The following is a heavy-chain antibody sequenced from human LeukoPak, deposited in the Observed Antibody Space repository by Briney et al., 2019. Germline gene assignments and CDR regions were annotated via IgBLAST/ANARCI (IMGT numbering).Heavy chain of an antibody. V-gene: IGHV3-53*05. J-gene: IGHJ6*02. CDR2: LHPGGRT. D-gene: IGHD5-12*01. CDR3: ARDAGGGYDSYGLDV. CDR1: GLTVNSNY. Sequence: SGGSLRLSCAVSGLTVNSNYMSWVRQAPGQGLEWVSLLHPGGRTYYADSVKGRFTVFRDNAGITLHLQMDSLRVEDTAVYYCARDAGGGYDSYGLDVWGQGATVTVAS.